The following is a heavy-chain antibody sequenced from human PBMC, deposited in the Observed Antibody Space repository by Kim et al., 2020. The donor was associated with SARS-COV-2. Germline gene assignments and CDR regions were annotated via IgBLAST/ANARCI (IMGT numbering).Heavy chain of an antibody. CDR1: GYTFTSYG. V-gene: IGHV1-18*04. J-gene: IGHJ6*02. CDR2: ISAYNGNT. Sequence: ASVKVSCKASGYTFTSYGISWVRQAPGQGLEWMGWISAYNGNTNYAQKLQGRVTMTTDTSTSTAYMELRSLRSDDTAVYYCARDNAIAPLGGYYYYYYGMDVWGQGTTVTVSS. CDR3: ARDNAIAPLGGYYYYYYGMDV. D-gene: IGHD3-16*01.